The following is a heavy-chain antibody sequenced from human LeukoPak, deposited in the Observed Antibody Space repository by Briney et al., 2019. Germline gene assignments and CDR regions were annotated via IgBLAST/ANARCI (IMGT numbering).Heavy chain of an antibody. V-gene: IGHV1-58*01. J-gene: IGHJ4*02. CDR2: IVVGSGNT. CDR1: GFTFTSSA. Sequence: SVKVSCKASGFTFTSSAVQWVRQARGQRLEWIGWIVVGSGNTNYAQKFQERVTITRDMSTSTAYMELSSLRSEDTAVYYCAAAATWYYGSGSYYNFDYWGQGTLVTVSS. D-gene: IGHD3-10*01. CDR3: AAAATWYYGSGSYYNFDY.